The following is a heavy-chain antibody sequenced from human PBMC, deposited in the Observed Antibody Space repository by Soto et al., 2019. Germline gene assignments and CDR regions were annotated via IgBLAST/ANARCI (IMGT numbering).Heavy chain of an antibody. CDR1: GYTFTSYY. V-gene: IGHV1-46*01. D-gene: IGHD6-19*01. CDR3: ARDSSGSSEWAFIDD. CDR2: INPSGGST. Sequence: GASVKVSCKASGYTFTSYYMHWVRQAPGQGLEWMGIINPSGGSTSYAQKFQGRVTMTRDTSTSTVYMELSSLRSEDTAVYYCARDSSGSSEWAFIDDWGQGTRVTVAS. J-gene: IGHJ4*02.